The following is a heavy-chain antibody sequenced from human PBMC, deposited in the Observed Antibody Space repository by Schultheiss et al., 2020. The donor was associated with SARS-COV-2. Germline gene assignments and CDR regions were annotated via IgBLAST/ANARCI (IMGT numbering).Heavy chain of an antibody. CDR3: ARDDDGYNSAY. D-gene: IGHD5-24*01. J-gene: IGHJ4*02. CDR2: IWYDGSNK. Sequence: GGSLRLSCAASGFTFRSYGMHWVRQAPGKGLEWVAVIWYDGSNKYYADSVKGRFTISRDNSKNTLHMQMNSLRVEDTAVYYCARDDDGYNSAYWGQGTLVTVSS. CDR1: GFTFRSYG. V-gene: IGHV3-33*01.